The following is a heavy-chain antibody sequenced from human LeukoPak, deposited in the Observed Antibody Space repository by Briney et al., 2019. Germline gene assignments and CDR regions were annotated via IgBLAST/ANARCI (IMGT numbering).Heavy chain of an antibody. V-gene: IGHV3-74*03. CDR2: NDGSSKST. CDR1: GFTFSTYW. Sequence: GGSLRLSCAASGFTFSTYWMHWVRQAPGKGLVWVSGNDGSSKSTTYADSVKGRFTISRDNAKNTLYLQLNNLRAEDTAVYYCARGNYYGIDVWGQGTTVIVSS. CDR3: ARGNYYGIDV. J-gene: IGHJ6*02.